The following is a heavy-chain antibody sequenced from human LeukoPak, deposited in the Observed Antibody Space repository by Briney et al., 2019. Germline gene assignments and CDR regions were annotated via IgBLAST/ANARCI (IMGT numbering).Heavy chain of an antibody. CDR1: GFTFSDYY. CDR2: ISSSGSTI. V-gene: IGHV3-11*01. J-gene: IGHJ6*02. Sequence: PGGSLRLSCAASGFTFSDYYMSWIRQAPGKGLEWVSYISSSGSTIYYADSVMGRFTISRDNAKNSLYLQMNSLRAEDTAVYYCARSTISSGWYRDYYYGMDVWGQGTTVTVSS. D-gene: IGHD6-19*01. CDR3: ARSTISSGWYRDYYYGMDV.